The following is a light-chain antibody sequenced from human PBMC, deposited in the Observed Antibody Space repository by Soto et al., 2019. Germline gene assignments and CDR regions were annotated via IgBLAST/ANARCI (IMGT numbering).Light chain of an antibody. V-gene: IGKV2-28*01. J-gene: IGKJ1*01. CDR1: QSLLHSNGYNY. CDR2: LGS. CDR3: MQPLQTPRT. Sequence: DIVMTQSPLSLPVTPGEPASISCRSSQSLLHSNGYNYLDWYLQKPGQSPQLLIYLGSNRSSGVPDRFSGSGSGTDFTLKISRVEAEDVGVYYCMQPLQTPRTFGQGTKEEIK.